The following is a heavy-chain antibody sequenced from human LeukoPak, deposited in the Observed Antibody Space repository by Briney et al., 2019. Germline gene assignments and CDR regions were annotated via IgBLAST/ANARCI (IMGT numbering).Heavy chain of an antibody. CDR2: INPDGSEK. J-gene: IGHJ3*02. CDR3: ATEPGIGYAFDI. Sequence: GGSLRLSCAASGITFSNYWMSWVRQAPGKGLEWVANINPDGSEKNYVHSVKGRFTISRDNAKNSLSLQMNSLRAEDTAVYYCATEPGIGYAFDIWGQGRIVTVSS. V-gene: IGHV3-7*01. CDR1: GITFSNYW. D-gene: IGHD3-10*01.